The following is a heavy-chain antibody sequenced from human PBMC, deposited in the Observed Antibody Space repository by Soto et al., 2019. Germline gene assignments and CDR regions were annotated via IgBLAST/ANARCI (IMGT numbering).Heavy chain of an antibody. CDR1: RYTLTCNY. J-gene: IGHJ5*01. D-gene: IGHD6-6*01. V-gene: IGHV1-46*01. CDR3: ARDLPRDSSSSGFDS. CDR2: INPSGGST. Sequence: ASVKVSCNESRYTLTCNYMRWPHHAPEQGLEWMGIINPSGGSTSYAQKFQGRVTMTRDTSTSTVYMELSSLRSEDTAVYYCARDLPRDSSSSGFDSWGQGTLVTVSS.